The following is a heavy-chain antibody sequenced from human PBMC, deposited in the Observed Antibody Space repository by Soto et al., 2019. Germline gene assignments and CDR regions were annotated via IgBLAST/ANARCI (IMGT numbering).Heavy chain of an antibody. CDR3: SVILYSSSWYRYGMDV. J-gene: IGHJ6*02. V-gene: IGHV1-69*13. Sequence: SVKVSCKASGGTFSSYAISWVRQAPGQGLEGMGGIIPSFGTANYAQKFQGRVTITEDESTSTAYMELSSLRSEDTAVYYCSVILYSSSWYRYGMDVWGQGTTVTVSS. CDR2: IIPSFGTA. D-gene: IGHD6-13*01. CDR1: GGTFSSYA.